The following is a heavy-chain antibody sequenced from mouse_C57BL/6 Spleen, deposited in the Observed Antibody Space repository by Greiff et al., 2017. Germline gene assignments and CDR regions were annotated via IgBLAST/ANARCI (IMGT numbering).Heavy chain of an antibody. D-gene: IGHD1-3*01. CDR1: GYTFTSYD. J-gene: IGHJ3*01. Sequence: VMLVESGPELVKPGASVKLSCKASGYTFTSYDINWVKQRPGQGLEWIGWIYPRDGSTKYNEKFKGKATVTEDTSSSTAYMERHSLTSEDSAVYFGARGAHAAWFDYWGQGTLVTVSA. CDR2: IYPRDGST. CDR3: ARGAHAAWFDY. V-gene: IGHV1-85*01.